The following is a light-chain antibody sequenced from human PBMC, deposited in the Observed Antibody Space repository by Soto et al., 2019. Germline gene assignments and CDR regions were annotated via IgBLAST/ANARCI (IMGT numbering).Light chain of an antibody. Sequence: QSVLTQPASVSGSPGQSIAISCTGSSSDVGDSKHVSWYQQHPGKAPKLIIYDFSNRPSGVSNRFSGSKSGNMASLTISGLQAEDEADYYCRSYTSIFYVFGTGTKVTVL. CDR2: DFS. CDR1: SSDVGDSKH. J-gene: IGLJ1*01. CDR3: RSYTSIFYV. V-gene: IGLV2-14*01.